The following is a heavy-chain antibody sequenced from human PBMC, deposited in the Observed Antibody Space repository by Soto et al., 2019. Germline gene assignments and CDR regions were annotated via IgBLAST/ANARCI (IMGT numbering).Heavy chain of an antibody. CDR3: AREGSYSAYNFANGLQLWSFVF. D-gene: IGHD5-12*01. V-gene: IGHV4-4*07. CDR1: GGSINTFY. Sequence: SETLSLTCTVSGGSINTFYWSWVRQPAGKGLEWIGRIFSSGSTSFNPSLESLVAMSVDTSKNHFSLNLSSVTAADMAVYYCAREGSYSAYNFANGLQLWSFVFWGPGALVTVFS. J-gene: IGHJ4*02. CDR2: IFSSGST.